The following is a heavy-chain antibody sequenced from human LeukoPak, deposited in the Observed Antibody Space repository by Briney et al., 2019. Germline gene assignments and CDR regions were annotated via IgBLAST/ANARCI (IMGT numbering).Heavy chain of an antibody. Sequence: ASVKVSCKASEYTFTSYDINWVRQATGQGLEWMGWMNPNSGNTGYAQKFQGRVTITRNTSISTAYMELRILRSEDTAVYYCARGGLRNLWLVPKGVPLDAFDLWGQGTMVTVSS. CDR2: MNPNSGNT. V-gene: IGHV1-8*01. CDR1: EYTFTSYD. CDR3: ARGGLRNLWLVPKGVPLDAFDL. J-gene: IGHJ3*01. D-gene: IGHD6-19*01.